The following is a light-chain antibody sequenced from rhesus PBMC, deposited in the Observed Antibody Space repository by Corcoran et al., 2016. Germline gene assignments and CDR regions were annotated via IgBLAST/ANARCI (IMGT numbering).Light chain of an antibody. CDR1: QSISSW. Sequence: DIQMTQSPSSLSASVGDTVTITCRASQSISSWLAWYQQKPGKAPKLLIYKTSTLQSGVPSRLSGSGVGTDFTLPISSLQCEDFATEYCKQYSSSPWTFGQGAKVEIK. CDR2: KTS. J-gene: IGKJ1*01. CDR3: KQYSSSPWT. V-gene: IGKV1-22*01.